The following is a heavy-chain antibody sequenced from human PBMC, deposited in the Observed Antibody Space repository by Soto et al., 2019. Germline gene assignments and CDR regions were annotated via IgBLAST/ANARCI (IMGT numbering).Heavy chain of an antibody. CDR1: GFTFSQYD. D-gene: IGHD6-19*01. CDR3: ARMLAVAGYGMDV. V-gene: IGHV3-30*03. Sequence: PGGSLRLSCAASGFTFSQYDMHWVRQAPGKGLEWVAVISYDGTNNYYADSLKGRFTISRDNSENTLYLQMNSLRAEDTAVYYCARMLAVAGYGMDVWGQGTTVTVSS. CDR2: ISYDGTNN. J-gene: IGHJ6*02.